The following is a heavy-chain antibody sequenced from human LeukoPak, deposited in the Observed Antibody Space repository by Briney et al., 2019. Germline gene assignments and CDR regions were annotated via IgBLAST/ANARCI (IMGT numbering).Heavy chain of an antibody. V-gene: IGHV3-9*01. J-gene: IGHJ4*02. CDR2: ISWNSGSI. CDR3: ARWDYDSNTFDY. CDR1: GFTFDDYA. D-gene: IGHD3-22*01. Sequence: GRSLRLSCAASGFTFDDYAMHWVRQAPGKGLEWVSGISWNSGSIGYADSVKGRFTISRDNAKNSLYLQMNSLRAEDTAVYYCARWDYDSNTFDYWGQGTLVTVSS.